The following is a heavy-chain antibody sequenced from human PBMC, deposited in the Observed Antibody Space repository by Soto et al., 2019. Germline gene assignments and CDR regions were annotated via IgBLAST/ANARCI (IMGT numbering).Heavy chain of an antibody. V-gene: IGHV4-39*01. CDR2: INYSGSP. CDR1: GGSIRSSSYY. J-gene: IGHJ4*02. D-gene: IGHD3-10*01. CDR3: ARHYPFGSGSFSPYYFDS. Sequence: PSETLSLTCTVSGGSIRSSSYYWGWIRQPPGKGLEWIGSINYSGSPYYNPSLRSRVTIFVGTSKNQFSLKLSSVTAADTAVYYCARHYPFGSGSFSPYYFDSWGRGTLVTVSS.